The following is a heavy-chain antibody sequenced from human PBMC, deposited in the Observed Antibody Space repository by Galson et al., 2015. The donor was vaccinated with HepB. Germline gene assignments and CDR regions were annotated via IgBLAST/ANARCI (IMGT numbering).Heavy chain of an antibody. CDR3: ARDFEGWGSSSSTPSNWFDP. CDR2: INTNTGNP. J-gene: IGHJ5*02. D-gene: IGHD6-6*01. Sequence: SVKVSCKASGYTFTSYAMNWVRQAPGQGLEWMGWINTNTGNPTYAQGFTGRFVFSLDTSVSTAYLQISSLKAEDTAVYYCARDFEGWGSSSSTPSNWFDPWGQGTLVTVSS. CDR1: GYTFTSYA. V-gene: IGHV7-4-1*02.